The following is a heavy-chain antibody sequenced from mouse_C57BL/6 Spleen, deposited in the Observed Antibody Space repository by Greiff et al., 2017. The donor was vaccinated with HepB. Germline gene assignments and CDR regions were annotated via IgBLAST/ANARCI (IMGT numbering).Heavy chain of an antibody. V-gene: IGHV5-17*01. D-gene: IGHD1-1*01. Sequence: QRLESWGGLVKPGGSLKLSCAASGFTFSDYGMHWVRQAPEKGLEWVAYISSGSSTIYYADTVKGRFTISRDNAKNTLFLQMTSLRSEDTAMYYCEPYYYGSSYGFAYWGQETLVTVSA. CDR3: EPYYYGSSYGFAY. J-gene: IGHJ3*01. CDR2: ISSGSSTI. CDR1: GFTFSDYG.